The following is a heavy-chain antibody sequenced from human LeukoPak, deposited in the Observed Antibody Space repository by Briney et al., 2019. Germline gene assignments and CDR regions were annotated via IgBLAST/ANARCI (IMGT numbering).Heavy chain of an antibody. Sequence: GRSLRLSCAASGFTFSSYAMHWVRQAPGKGLEWVAVISYDGSNKYYADSVKGRFTISRDNSKNTLYLQMNSLRAEDTAVYYCARDPDDYVWGSYRYSGRLDYWGQGTLVTVSS. D-gene: IGHD3-16*02. CDR1: GFTFSSYA. CDR2: ISYDGSNK. CDR3: ARDPDDYVWGSYRYSGRLDY. V-gene: IGHV3-30-3*01. J-gene: IGHJ4*02.